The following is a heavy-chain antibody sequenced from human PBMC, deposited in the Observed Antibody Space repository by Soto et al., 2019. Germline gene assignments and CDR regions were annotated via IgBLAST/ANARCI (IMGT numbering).Heavy chain of an antibody. CDR2: INHSGST. Sequence: PSETLSLTCAVYGGSFSGYYWSWIRQPPGKGLEWIGEINHSGSTNYNPSLKSRVTISVDTSKDQFSLKLSSVTAADTAVYYCARSLLWFDPWGQGTLVTVSS. J-gene: IGHJ5*02. CDR1: GGSFSGYY. CDR3: ARSLLWFDP. V-gene: IGHV4-34*01.